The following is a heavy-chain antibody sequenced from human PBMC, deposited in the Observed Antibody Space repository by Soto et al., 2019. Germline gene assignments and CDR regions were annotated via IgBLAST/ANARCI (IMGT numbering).Heavy chain of an antibody. V-gene: IGHV1-69*02. J-gene: IGHJ3*01. CDR2: IIPILGLT. CDR1: GGTFNSYT. Sequence: QVQLVQSGAELKKPGSSVKVSCKPSGGTFNSYTFGWVRQAPGQGLEWVGRIIPILGLTNNAQKCQGRLTVTANKSTATAYMELSSLRSEDTAIYYCAGPTPGAGDRAFDLWGQGTMVTVSS. D-gene: IGHD3-16*01. CDR3: AGPTPGAGDRAFDL.